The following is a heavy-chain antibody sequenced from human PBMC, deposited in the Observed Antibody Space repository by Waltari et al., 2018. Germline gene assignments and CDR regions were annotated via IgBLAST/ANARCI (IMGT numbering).Heavy chain of an antibody. J-gene: IGHJ6*03. Sequence: QVQLVQSGAEVKKPGASVKVSCKASGYTFTGYYMHWVRQAPGQGLEWMGRINPNRGGTNYAQKFQGRVTMTRDTSISTAYMELSRLRSDDTAVYYCARQLGSYYYYYMDVWGKGTTVTVSS. D-gene: IGHD7-27*01. CDR3: ARQLGSYYYYYMDV. V-gene: IGHV1-2*06. CDR1: GYTFTGYY. CDR2: INPNRGGT.